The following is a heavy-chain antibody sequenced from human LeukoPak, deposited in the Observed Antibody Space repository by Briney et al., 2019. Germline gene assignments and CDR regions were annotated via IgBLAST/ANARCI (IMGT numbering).Heavy chain of an antibody. J-gene: IGHJ4*02. CDR1: GFTFSSYW. D-gene: IGHD4-23*01. CDR2: IYIDGTST. CDR3: ARGGYGGNSLDY. V-gene: IGHV3-74*01. Sequence: GSLRLSCACSGFTFSSYWMHWVRQAPGKGLEWVSRIYIDGTSTTYADSVKGRFTISRDNAKNTLYLQMNSLRAEDTAVYYCARGGYGGNSLDYWGQGALITVSS.